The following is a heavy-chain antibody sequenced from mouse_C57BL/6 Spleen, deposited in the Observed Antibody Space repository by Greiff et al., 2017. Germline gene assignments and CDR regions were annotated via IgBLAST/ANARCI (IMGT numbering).Heavy chain of an antibody. CDR3: ARGLIDY. CDR1: GFTFSDYG. CDR2: ISSGSSTI. Sequence: EVQRVESGGGLVKPGGSLKLSCAASGFTFSDYGMHWVRQAPEKGLEWVAYISSGSSTIYYASTVKGRFTISRDNATNTLFLQMTSLESEDTAMYYCARGLIDYWGQGTTLTVSS. V-gene: IGHV5-17*01. D-gene: IGHD6-5*01. J-gene: IGHJ2*01.